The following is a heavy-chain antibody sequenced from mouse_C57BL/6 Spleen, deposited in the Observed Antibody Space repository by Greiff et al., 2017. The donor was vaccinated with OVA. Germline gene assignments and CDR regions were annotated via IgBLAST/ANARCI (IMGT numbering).Heavy chain of an antibody. Sequence: EVQVVESGGGLVKPGGSLKLSCAASGFTFSDYGMHWVRQAPEKGLEWVAYISSGSSTIYYADTVKGRFTISRDNAQNTLFMQMTSLRSEDTAMYYCARNYPSGGYYAMDYWGQGTSVTVSS. CDR2: ISSGSSTI. D-gene: IGHD1-1*01. CDR1: GFTFSDYG. V-gene: IGHV5-17*01. J-gene: IGHJ4*01. CDR3: ARNYPSGGYYAMDY.